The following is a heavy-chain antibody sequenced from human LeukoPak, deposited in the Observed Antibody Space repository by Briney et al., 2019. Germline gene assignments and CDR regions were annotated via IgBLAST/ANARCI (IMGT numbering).Heavy chain of an antibody. V-gene: IGHV3-30*18. CDR1: GFTFSSYG. CDR3: AKILGGSSWYRAWVGYYYGMDV. J-gene: IGHJ6*02. CDR2: ISYDGSNK. D-gene: IGHD6-13*01. Sequence: GRSLRLSCAASGFTFSSYGMHWVRQAPGKGLEWVAVISYDGSNKYYADSVKGRFTISGDNSKNTLYLQMNSLRAEDTAVYYCAKILGGSSWYRAWVGYYYGMDVWGQGTTVTVSS.